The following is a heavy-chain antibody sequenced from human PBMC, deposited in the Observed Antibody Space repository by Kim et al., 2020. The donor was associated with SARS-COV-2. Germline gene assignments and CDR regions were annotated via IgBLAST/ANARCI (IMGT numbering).Heavy chain of an antibody. Sequence: ADSVKGRFTIASDNSKNTLYLQMNSLRAEETAVYYCAKNRGGYSSASGDYWGQGTLVTVSS. D-gene: IGHD6-6*01. CDR3: AKNRGGYSSASGDY. J-gene: IGHJ4*02. V-gene: IGHV3-23*01.